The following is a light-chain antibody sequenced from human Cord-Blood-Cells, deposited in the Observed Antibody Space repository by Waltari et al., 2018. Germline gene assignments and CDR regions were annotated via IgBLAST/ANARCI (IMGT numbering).Light chain of an antibody. V-gene: IGLV2-14*01. CDR1: SRDVGGYNY. J-gene: IGLJ1*01. CDR3: SSYTSSSTLV. Sequence: QSALTQPASVSGSPGQSITISCTGTSRDVGGYNYVSWYQQHPGKAPKLRIYDVSNRPSGVSNRFSGSKSGNTAYLTISGLQAEDEADYYCSSYTSSSTLVFGTGTKVTVL. CDR2: DVS.